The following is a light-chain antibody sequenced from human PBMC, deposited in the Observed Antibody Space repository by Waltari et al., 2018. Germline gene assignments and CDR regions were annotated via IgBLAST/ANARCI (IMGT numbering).Light chain of an antibody. CDR1: SSDFGTYNF. CDR2: EGN. V-gene: IGLV2-23*01. J-gene: IGLJ3*02. CDR3: YSYAGSGTWV. Sequence: QSALTQPASVSGSPGQSITISCPGTSSDFGTYNFTSWYQQNPGKAPKLMIYEGNKRPSGVSNRFSGSKAGNTASLTISGLQAEDEADYYCYSYAGSGTWVFGGGTKLTVL.